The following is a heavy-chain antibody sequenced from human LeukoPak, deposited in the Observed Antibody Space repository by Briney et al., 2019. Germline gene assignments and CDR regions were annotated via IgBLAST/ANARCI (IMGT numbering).Heavy chain of an antibody. Sequence: SETLSLTCTVSGGSISSYYWSWIRQPPGKGLEWIGRIYSSGSTNYNPSLKSRVTMSVDTSKNELSLKLSSVTAADTAVYYCARDKWSAFDIWGQGTMVTVSS. V-gene: IGHV4-4*07. J-gene: IGHJ3*02. CDR3: ARDKWSAFDI. D-gene: IGHD2-8*01. CDR1: GGSISSYY. CDR2: IYSSGST.